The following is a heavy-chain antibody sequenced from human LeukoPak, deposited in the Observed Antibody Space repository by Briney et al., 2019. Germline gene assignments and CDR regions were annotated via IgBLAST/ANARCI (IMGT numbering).Heavy chain of an antibody. CDR2: MNPNSGNT. CDR1: GYTFTSYD. CDR3: ARGSPVRLDYYYGMDV. J-gene: IGHJ6*02. Sequence: ASVKVSCKASGYTFTSYDINWVRQATGQGLEWMGWMNPNSGNTGYAQKFQGRVTMTRNTSISTAYMELSSLRSEDTAVYYCARGSPVRLDYYYGMDVWGQGTTVTVSS. D-gene: IGHD6-6*01. V-gene: IGHV1-8*01.